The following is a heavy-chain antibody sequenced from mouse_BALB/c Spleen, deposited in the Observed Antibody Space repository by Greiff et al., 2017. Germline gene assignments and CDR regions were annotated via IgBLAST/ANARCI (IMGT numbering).Heavy chain of an antibody. Sequence: VQLQQSGAELVRPGALVKLSCKASGFNFKDYYMHWVKQRPEQGLEWIGWIEPGNGNTIYDPKFKGKASITADPSSNTAYLQLSSLTSEDTAVYYSARAQGITTATAWLDYWGQGTLVTVSA. CDR2: IEPGNGNT. V-gene: IGHV14-1*02. CDR3: ARAQGITTATAWLDY. J-gene: IGHJ3*01. CDR1: GFNFKDYY. D-gene: IGHD1-2*01.